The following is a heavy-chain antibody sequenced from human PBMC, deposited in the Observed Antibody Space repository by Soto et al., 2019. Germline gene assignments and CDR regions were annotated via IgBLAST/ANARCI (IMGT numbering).Heavy chain of an antibody. CDR3: ARVGGWFDP. V-gene: IGHV4-38-2*01. Sequence: PSETLSLTCAVSGYSISSGYYWGWIRQPPGKGLEWIGSIYHSGSTYYNPSLKSRVTISVDTSKNQFSLKLSSVTAADTAVYYCARVGGWFDPWGQGTLVTVS. J-gene: IGHJ5*02. CDR2: IYHSGST. D-gene: IGHD3-10*01. CDR1: GYSISSGYY.